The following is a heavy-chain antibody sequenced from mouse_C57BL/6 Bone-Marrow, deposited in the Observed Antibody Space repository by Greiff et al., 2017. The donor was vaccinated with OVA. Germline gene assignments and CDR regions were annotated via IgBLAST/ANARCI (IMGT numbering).Heavy chain of an antibody. J-gene: IGHJ1*03. CDR3: ARLYYYGSIPWYFDV. D-gene: IGHD1-1*01. Sequence: EVMLVESGGGLVQPGGSLKLSCAASGFTFSDYYMYWVRQTPEKRLEWVAYISNGGGSTYYPDTVKGRFTISRDNAKNTLYLQMSRLKSEDTAMYYCARLYYYGSIPWYFDVWGTGTTVTVSS. CDR1: GFTFSDYY. CDR2: ISNGGGST. V-gene: IGHV5-12*01.